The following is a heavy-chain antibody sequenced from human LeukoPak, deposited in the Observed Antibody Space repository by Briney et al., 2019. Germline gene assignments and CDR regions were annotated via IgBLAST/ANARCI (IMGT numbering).Heavy chain of an antibody. D-gene: IGHD3-10*01. J-gene: IGHJ4*02. CDR2: ISYDGSNK. CDR3: ARHPSMVRGVNPFLFDY. V-gene: IGHV3-30-3*01. CDR1: GFTFSSYA. Sequence: PGRSLRLSCPASGFTFSSYAMHWVRQAPGKGLEWVAVISYDGSNKYYADSVKGRFTISRDNSKNTLYLQMHSLRAEDTAVYYCARHPSMVRGVNPFLFDYWGQGTLVTVSS.